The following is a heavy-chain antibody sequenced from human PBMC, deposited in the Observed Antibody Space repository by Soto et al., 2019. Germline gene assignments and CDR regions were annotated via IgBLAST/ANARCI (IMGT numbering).Heavy chain of an antibody. J-gene: IGHJ5*02. Sequence: QVQLVQSGAEVREPGSSVKVSCKASGGTFRTYSITWVRQAPGQGLEWMGKINPILDIANYAQKVQGRVTMTARKSTSTAYMELNSLRSETTAVYYCARGTVVVVPDDMFTRHNWFNPWGQGTRVTVS. CDR3: ARGTVVVVPDDMFTRHNWFNP. D-gene: IGHD2-2*01. CDR1: GGTFRTYS. V-gene: IGHV1-69*02. CDR2: INPILDIA.